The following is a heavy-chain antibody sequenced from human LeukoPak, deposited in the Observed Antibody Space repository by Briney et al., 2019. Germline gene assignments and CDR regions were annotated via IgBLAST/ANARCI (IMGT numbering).Heavy chain of an antibody. Sequence: GASVKVSCKASGYTFTSYYMHWVRQAPGQGLEWMGWINPNSGGTNYAQKFQGRVTMTRDTSIRTAYMELSRLRSDDTAVYYCARVVPAAIIPLGFDYWGQGTLVTVSS. V-gene: IGHV1-2*02. CDR3: ARVVPAAIIPLGFDY. CDR2: INPNSGGT. D-gene: IGHD2-2*02. J-gene: IGHJ4*02. CDR1: GYTFTSYY.